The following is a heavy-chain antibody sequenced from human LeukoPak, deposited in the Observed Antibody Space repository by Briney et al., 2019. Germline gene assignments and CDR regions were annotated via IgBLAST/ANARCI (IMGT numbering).Heavy chain of an antibody. J-gene: IGHJ4*02. CDR3: ARSLWPEDY. V-gene: IGHV3-7*01. Sequence: GGSLRLSCAASGFTFSSYWMSWVRQAPGKGLEWVAHIEKDGSRKNYVDSVKGRFTISRDNAENSLYLQMSSLRVEDTAMYYCARSLWPEDYWGQGTLVTVSS. CDR2: IEKDGSRK. CDR1: GFTFSSYW. D-gene: IGHD1-14*01.